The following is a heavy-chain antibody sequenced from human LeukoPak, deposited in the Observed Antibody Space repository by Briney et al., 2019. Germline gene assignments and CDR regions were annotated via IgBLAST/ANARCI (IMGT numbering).Heavy chain of an antibody. V-gene: IGHV4-59*08. CDR2: IYYSGST. D-gene: IGHD3-16*01. CDR1: GGSFSGYY. CDR3: ARHVRSYYMDV. Sequence: SETLSLTCAVYGGSFSGYYWSWIRQPPGKGLEWIGYIYYSGSTNYNPSLKSRVTISVDTSKNQFSLKLSSVTAADTAVYYCARHVRSYYMDVWGKGTTVTVSS. J-gene: IGHJ6*03.